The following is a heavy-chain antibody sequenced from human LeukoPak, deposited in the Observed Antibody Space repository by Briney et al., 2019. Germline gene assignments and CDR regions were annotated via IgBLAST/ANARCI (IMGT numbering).Heavy chain of an antibody. Sequence: ASVKVSCKASGYTFTGYYMHWARQAPGQGLEWMGWINPNSGGTNYAQKFQGRVTMTRDTSISTAYMELSRLRSDDTAVYYCARGARRDYYDSSGYYYGLDYWGQGTLVTVSS. V-gene: IGHV1-2*02. D-gene: IGHD3-22*01. J-gene: IGHJ4*02. CDR3: ARGARRDYYDSSGYYYGLDY. CDR1: GYTFTGYY. CDR2: INPNSGGT.